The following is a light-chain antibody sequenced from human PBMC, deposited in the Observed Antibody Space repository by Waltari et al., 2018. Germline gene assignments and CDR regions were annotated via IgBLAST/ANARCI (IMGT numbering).Light chain of an antibody. CDR3: QQYGSSSSS. CDR1: QSLSSAY. J-gene: IGKJ2*01. CDR2: GSS. Sequence: EIVLTQSPGTLSFSPGERATLSCRASQSLSSAYLGWYQQKPGRAPRLLLYGSSSRATGVPDRFSGSGSGTDFTLTITRLEPEDFAVYYCQQYGSSSSSFGQGTKLEIK. V-gene: IGKV3-20*01.